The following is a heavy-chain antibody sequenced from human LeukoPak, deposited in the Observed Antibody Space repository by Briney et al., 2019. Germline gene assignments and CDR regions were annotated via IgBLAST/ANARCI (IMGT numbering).Heavy chain of an antibody. J-gene: IGHJ4*02. CDR2: IHHSGST. Sequence: SETLSLTCAVYGGSFSGYYWSWIRQPPGKGLEWIGEIHHSGSTNYNPSLKSRLTISVDTSKNQFSLKLSSVTAADTAVYYCARSRDCGGDCYSIDSWGQGTLVTVSS. D-gene: IGHD2-21*02. V-gene: IGHV4-34*01. CDR1: GGSFSGYY. CDR3: ARSRDCGGDCYSIDS.